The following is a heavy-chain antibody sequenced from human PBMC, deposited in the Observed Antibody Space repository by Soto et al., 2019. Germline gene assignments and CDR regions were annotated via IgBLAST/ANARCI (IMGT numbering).Heavy chain of an antibody. CDR2: IWYDGNNK. D-gene: IGHD3-10*01. V-gene: IGHV3-33*08. CDR1: GFTVSSNY. CDR3: ARDVYPSGSFPLGY. Sequence: PGGSLRLSCAASGFTVSSNYMSWVRQAPGKGLDWVAVIWYDGNNKYYADSVKGRFTISRDNSKNTLYLQMNSLRAEDTAVYYCARDVYPSGSFPLGYWGQGTLVTVSS. J-gene: IGHJ4*02.